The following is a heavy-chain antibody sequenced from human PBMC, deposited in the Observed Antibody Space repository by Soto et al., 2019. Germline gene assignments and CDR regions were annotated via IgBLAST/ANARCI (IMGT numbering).Heavy chain of an antibody. CDR2: VYYRGRS. J-gene: IGHJ4*02. D-gene: IGHD4-17*01. Sequence: LETLSLTCTVSGGSVTNSSYYWGWIRQSPGKGLEWIGSVYYRGRSYSKSSVKSRVTISVDTSKNRFSLSLNSVTASDTAVYFCVSQRTTVPTQAYFDYWGPGALVTVSS. CDR1: GGSVTNSSYY. V-gene: IGHV4-39*01. CDR3: VSQRTTVPTQAYFDY.